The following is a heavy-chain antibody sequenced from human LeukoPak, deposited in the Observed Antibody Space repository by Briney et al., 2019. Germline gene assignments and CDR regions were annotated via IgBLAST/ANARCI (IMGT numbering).Heavy chain of an antibody. V-gene: IGHV3-48*03. J-gene: IGHJ4*02. CDR2: ISSSGSTI. D-gene: IGHD1-26*01. Sequence: GGSLRLSCAASGFTFSSYEMNWVRQAPGKGLEWVSYISSSGSTIYYADSVKGRFTISRDNAKNSLYLQMNSLRAEDTSVYYCATESSGALDYWGQGTLVTVSS. CDR3: ATESSGALDY. CDR1: GFTFSSYE.